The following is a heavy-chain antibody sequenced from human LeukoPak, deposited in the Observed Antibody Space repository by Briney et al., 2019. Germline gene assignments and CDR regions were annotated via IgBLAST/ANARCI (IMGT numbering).Heavy chain of an antibody. CDR3: ARGDSSGWYDDYYYYYGMDV. Sequence: ASVKVSCKASGYTFTSYYMHWVRQAPGQGLEWMGIINPSGGSTSYAQKFQGRVTMTRDTSTSTVYMELSSLRSEDTAVYYCARGDSSGWYDDYYYYYGMDVWGQGTTVTVS. D-gene: IGHD6-19*01. J-gene: IGHJ6*02. CDR1: GYTFTSYY. CDR2: INPSGGST. V-gene: IGHV1-46*01.